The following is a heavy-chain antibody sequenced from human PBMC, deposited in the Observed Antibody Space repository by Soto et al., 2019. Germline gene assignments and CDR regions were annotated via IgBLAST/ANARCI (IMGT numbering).Heavy chain of an antibody. CDR3: ARDKGYYYYMDV. CDR2: INHSGST. CDR1: GGSFSGYY. J-gene: IGHJ6*03. V-gene: IGHV4-34*01. Sequence: SETLSLTCAVYGGSFSGYYWSWIRQPPGKGLEWIGEINHSGSTNYNPSLKSRVTISVDTSKNQFSLKLSSVTAADTAVYYCARDKGYYYYMDVRGKGTTVTVSS.